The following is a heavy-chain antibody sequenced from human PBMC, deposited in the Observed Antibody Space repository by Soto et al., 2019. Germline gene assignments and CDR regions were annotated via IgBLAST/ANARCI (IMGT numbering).Heavy chain of an antibody. Sequence: GGSLRLSCAASGFTFSSYGMHWVRQAPGKGLEWVAVIWYDGSNKYYADSVKGRFTISRDNSKNTLYLQMNSLRAEDTAVYYCARAMPDAAVADYWGQGTLVTVSS. CDR2: IWYDGSNK. J-gene: IGHJ4*02. CDR1: GFTFSSYG. CDR3: ARAMPDAAVADY. D-gene: IGHD6-19*01. V-gene: IGHV3-33*01.